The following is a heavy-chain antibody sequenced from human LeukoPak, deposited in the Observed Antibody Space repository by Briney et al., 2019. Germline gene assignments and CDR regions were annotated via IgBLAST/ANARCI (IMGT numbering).Heavy chain of an antibody. Sequence: GGSLRLSCAASGFTFSSHSMNWVRQAPGKGLEWVSSISSSSSYIYYADSVKGRFTISRDNAKNSLYLQMNSLRAEDTAVYYCASPRTDYDFDYWGQGTLVTVSS. J-gene: IGHJ4*02. CDR3: ASPRTDYDFDY. D-gene: IGHD4-17*01. CDR2: ISSSSSYI. V-gene: IGHV3-21*01. CDR1: GFTFSSHS.